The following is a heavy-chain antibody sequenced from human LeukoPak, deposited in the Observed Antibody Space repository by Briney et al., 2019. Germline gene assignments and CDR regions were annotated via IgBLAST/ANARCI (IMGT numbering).Heavy chain of an antibody. CDR1: GLGRSFKETW. J-gene: IGHJ4*02. CDR2: IKGKPDGGAI. CDR3: TTDPRY. V-gene: IGHV3-15*01. Sequence: TGGSLRLSCSASGLGRSFKETWMSWVRRAPGKGLEWIGRIKGKPDGGAIDYIAPVRGRFSISRDDSKNLVSLQMDSLKIEDTAAYYCTTDPRYWGQGTMVTVSS.